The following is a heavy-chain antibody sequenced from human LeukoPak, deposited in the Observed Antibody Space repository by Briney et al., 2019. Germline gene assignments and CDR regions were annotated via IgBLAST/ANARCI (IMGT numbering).Heavy chain of an antibody. V-gene: IGHV1-2*02. CDR2: MNRKSGGT. D-gene: IGHD2-8*01. CDR1: GDTFSDYY. J-gene: IGHJ3*01. CDR3: AEMADGAFGV. Sequence: ATLTVSCKTSGDTFSDYYVHWVRQTPGQWLRWMGWMNRKSGGTNYAQKFQGRVTMTREMSISTAYMELSRLRSDDTAVYYCAEMADGAFGVWGQGTMVSVSS.